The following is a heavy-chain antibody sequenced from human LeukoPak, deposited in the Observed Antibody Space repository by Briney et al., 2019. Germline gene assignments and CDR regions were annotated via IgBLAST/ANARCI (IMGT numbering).Heavy chain of an antibody. J-gene: IGHJ6*02. V-gene: IGHV3-33*01. Sequence: PGGSLRLSCAASGFSFSSYGMHWVRQAAGEGLEWVAVIWYDGTNKHYADSVKGRFTISRDNSKNTLYLQMNSLRAEDTAVYYCARVYSNSPEYGMDVWGQGTTVTVSS. CDR2: IWYDGTNK. D-gene: IGHD2/OR15-2a*01. CDR1: GFSFSSYG. CDR3: ARVYSNSPEYGMDV.